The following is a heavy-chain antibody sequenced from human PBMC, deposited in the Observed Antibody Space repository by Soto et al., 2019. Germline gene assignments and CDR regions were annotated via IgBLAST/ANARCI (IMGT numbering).Heavy chain of an antibody. J-gene: IGHJ4*02. Sequence: QVHLQESGPGLVRPSETLSLSCSVSGDSMATGGHYYNWIRHLPGKGLEWIGYIYYSGATHYSPCGRPRATISRDTSKNQFCLRLISVTAADTALYFCARDKDLEPTVWGYWGQGIQVTVSS. CDR3: ARDKDLEPTVWGY. CDR2: IYYSGAT. V-gene: IGHV4-31*02. CDR1: GDSMATGGHY. D-gene: IGHD7-27*01.